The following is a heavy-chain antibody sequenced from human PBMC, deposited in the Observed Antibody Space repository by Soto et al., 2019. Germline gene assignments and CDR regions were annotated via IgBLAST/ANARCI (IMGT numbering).Heavy chain of an antibody. CDR1: GFSFSNAW. CDR2: IKWRSHAGAI. V-gene: IGHV3-15*07. CDR3: TRGGPLGNYFDY. J-gene: IGHJ4*02. Sequence: EVQLVESGGGLVKPGGSLRLSCVASGFSFSNAWMNWVRQAPGKGLEWVSRIKWRSHAGAIDYAAPVNSRFTISRDDSKNTLYRQLNSLPTEDTAVYYCTRGGPLGNYFDYWGQGTLVTVSS. D-gene: IGHD2-15*01.